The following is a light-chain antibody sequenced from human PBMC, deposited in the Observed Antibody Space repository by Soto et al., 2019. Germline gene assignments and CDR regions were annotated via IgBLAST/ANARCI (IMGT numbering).Light chain of an antibody. CDR2: GAS. Sequence: EIVLTQSPGTLSLSPGERATLSCRASQSVSNSFLVWYQHKPGQATRLLIYGASSRATGIPDRFSGSGSGTDFTLTISRLEPEDFAVYYCQQYGSAPVTFGGGTKVEIK. V-gene: IGKV3-20*01. CDR3: QQYGSAPVT. J-gene: IGKJ4*01. CDR1: QSVSNSF.